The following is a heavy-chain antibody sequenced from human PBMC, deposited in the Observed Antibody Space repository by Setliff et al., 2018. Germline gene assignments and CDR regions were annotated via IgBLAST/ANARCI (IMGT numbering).Heavy chain of an antibody. V-gene: IGHV4-39*07. CDR3: ARGGRISYRPSSSWYILDY. CDR2: IYTSGST. CDR1: GGSISSSSYY. Sequence: SETLSLTCTVSGGSISSSSYYWGWIRQPPGKGLEWIGSIYTSGSTNYNPSLKSRVTISVDTSKNQFSLKLSSVTAADTAVYYCARGGRISYRPSSSWYILDYWGQGTLVTVSS. J-gene: IGHJ4*02. D-gene: IGHD6-13*01.